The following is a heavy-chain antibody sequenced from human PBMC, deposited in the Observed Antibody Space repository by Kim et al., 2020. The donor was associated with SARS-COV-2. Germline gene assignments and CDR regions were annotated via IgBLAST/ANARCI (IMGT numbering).Heavy chain of an antibody. J-gene: IGHJ3*02. D-gene: IGHD1-26*01. CDR1: GGSISSYY. CDR3: ARWSLSVGATTLDLGAFDI. V-gene: IGHV4-59*08. CDR2: IYYSGSS. Sequence: SETLSLTCTVSGGSISSYYWSWIRQPPGKGLEWIGYIYYSGSSNYNPSLKSRVTISVDTSKNQFSLKLSSVTAADTAVYYCARWSLSVGATTLDLGAFDIWGQGTMVTVSS.